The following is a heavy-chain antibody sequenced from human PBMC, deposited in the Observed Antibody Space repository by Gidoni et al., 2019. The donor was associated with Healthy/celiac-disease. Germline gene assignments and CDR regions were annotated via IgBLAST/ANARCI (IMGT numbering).Heavy chain of an antibody. Sequence: EVQLLESGGGLVQPGGSLRLSCAASGFTFSSYAMSWVRQAPGKGLVWVSAISGSGGSTYYADSVKGRFTISRDNSKNTLYLQMNSLRAEDTAVYYCAKDKYCSGGSCYLQSYFDYWGQGTLVTVSS. CDR1: GFTFSSYA. CDR2: ISGSGGST. V-gene: IGHV3-23*01. D-gene: IGHD2-15*01. J-gene: IGHJ4*02. CDR3: AKDKYCSGGSCYLQSYFDY.